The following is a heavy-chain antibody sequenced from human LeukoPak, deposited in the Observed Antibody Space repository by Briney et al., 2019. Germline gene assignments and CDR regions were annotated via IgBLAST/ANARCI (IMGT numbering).Heavy chain of an antibody. J-gene: IGHJ4*02. CDR3: ARRRSGSYERWDY. CDR1: GYTFSDYY. Sequence: ASVKVSCKTSGYTFSDYYIHWIRQAPGQGLEWMGWMNPNSGNTGYAQKFQGRVTMTRNTSISTAYMELNSLRSEDTAMYYCARRRSGSYERWDYWGQGTLVTVSS. CDR2: MNPNSGNT. V-gene: IGHV1-8*02. D-gene: IGHD3-10*01.